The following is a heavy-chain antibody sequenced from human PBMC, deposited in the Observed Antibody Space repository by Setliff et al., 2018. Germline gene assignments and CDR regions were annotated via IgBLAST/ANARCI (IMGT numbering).Heavy chain of an antibody. CDR3: ARVGCSGGSCYGRSYYYMDV. J-gene: IGHJ6*03. V-gene: IGHV3-20*04. CDR1: GFTFDVYG. Sequence: GGSLRLSCAASGFTFDVYGMSWVRQDSGKGLEWVSGINWNGGSTGFADSVKGRFTISRDNAKNSLYLQMNSLRAEDTALYYCARVGCSGGSCYGRSYYYMDVWGKGTTVTVSS. CDR2: INWNGGST. D-gene: IGHD2-15*01.